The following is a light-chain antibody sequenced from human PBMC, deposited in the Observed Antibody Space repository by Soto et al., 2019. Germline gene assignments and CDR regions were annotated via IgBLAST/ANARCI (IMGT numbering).Light chain of an antibody. CDR1: QSFNSY. Sequence: DIQMTQSPSSLSASVGDRVTITCRASQSFNSYLNWYQHKPGEAPKLLIYATSSLQSGVPSRFSGSGSGTDFTLTISNLQPEDFATYYCQQSYSTPLTFGGGTKVDIK. V-gene: IGKV1-39*01. J-gene: IGKJ4*01. CDR2: ATS. CDR3: QQSYSTPLT.